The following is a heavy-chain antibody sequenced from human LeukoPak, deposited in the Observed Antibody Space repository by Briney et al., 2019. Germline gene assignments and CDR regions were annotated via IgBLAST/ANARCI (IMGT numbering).Heavy chain of an antibody. J-gene: IGHJ5*02. Sequence: GESLKISCKGSGYSFTTYWIGWVRQAPGQGPEWMGVISPSGGSTTYAQKFQGRVTLTRDMSTSTDYLELSSLRSEDTAVYYCARDNSVRDEAWWFNPWGQGTLVTVSS. V-gene: IGHV1-46*01. CDR3: ARDNSVRDEAWWFNP. D-gene: IGHD5-24*01. CDR2: ISPSGGST. CDR1: GYSFTTYW.